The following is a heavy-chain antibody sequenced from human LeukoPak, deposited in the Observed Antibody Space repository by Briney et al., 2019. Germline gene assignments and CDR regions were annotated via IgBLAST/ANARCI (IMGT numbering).Heavy chain of an antibody. J-gene: IGHJ5*02. CDR1: GFTFSSYA. CDR2: ISSNGGST. D-gene: IGHD6-6*01. Sequence: GGSLRLSCAASGFTFSSYATHWVRQAPGKGLEYVSAISSNGGSTYYANSVKGRFTISRDNSKNTLYLQMGSLRAEDMAVYYCARPASSSSRVGTNWFDPWGQGTLVTVSS. V-gene: IGHV3-64*01. CDR3: ARPASSSSRVGTNWFDP.